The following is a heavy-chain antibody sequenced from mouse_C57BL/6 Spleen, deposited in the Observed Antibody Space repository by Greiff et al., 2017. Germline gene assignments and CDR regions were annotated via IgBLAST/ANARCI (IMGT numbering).Heavy chain of an antibody. CDR2: IDPSDSYT. CDR3: ARWQLGLDY. D-gene: IGHD4-1*02. Sequence: QVQLQQPGAELVMPGASVKLSCTASGYTFTSYWMHWVKQRPGQGLEWIGEIDPSDSYTNYNQKFKGKSTLTVDKSSSTAYMQLSSLTSEDSAVYYCARWQLGLDYWGQGTTLTVSS. J-gene: IGHJ2*01. V-gene: IGHV1-69*01. CDR1: GYTFTSYW.